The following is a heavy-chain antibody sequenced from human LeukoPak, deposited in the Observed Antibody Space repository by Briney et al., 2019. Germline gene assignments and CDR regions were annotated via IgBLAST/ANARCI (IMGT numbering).Heavy chain of an antibody. J-gene: IGHJ4*02. V-gene: IGHV4-59*12. D-gene: IGHD3-10*01. CDR3: ARRGGSGSYYFDY. Sequence: SETLSLTCTVSGGSISSYYWSWIRQPPGKGLEWIGYIYYSGSTNYNHSLKSRVTISVDTSKNQFSLQLSSVTAADTAVYYCARRGGSGSYYFDYCGQGTLVTVPS. CDR2: IYYSGST. CDR1: GGSISSYY.